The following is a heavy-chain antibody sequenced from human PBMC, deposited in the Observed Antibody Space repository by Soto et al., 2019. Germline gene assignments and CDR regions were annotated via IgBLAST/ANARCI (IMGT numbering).Heavy chain of an antibody. Sequence: GGSLRLSCAASGFTFSSYAMSWVRQAPGKGLEWVSAISGSGGSTYYADSVKGRFTISRDNSRNTLFLQMNSLRAEDTAVYYCARDYYKYYDSSGYYRSPAYWGQGTLVTSPQ. D-gene: IGHD3-22*01. J-gene: IGHJ4*02. CDR3: ARDYYKYYDSSGYYRSPAY. CDR2: ISGSGGST. V-gene: IGHV3-23*01. CDR1: GFTFSSYA.